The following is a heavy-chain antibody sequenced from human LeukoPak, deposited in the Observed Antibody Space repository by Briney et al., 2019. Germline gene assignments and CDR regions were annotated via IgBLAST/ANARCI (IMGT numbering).Heavy chain of an antibody. J-gene: IGHJ5*02. Sequence: GGSLRLSCAAPGFTLSSYAMSWVRQAPGKGLEWVSAISGSGGSTYYADSVKGRFTISRDNSKNTQYLQMNSLRAEDTAVYYCAKDKRYCSSTSCPSVQYNWFDPWGEGTLVTVSS. D-gene: IGHD2-2*01. CDR2: ISGSGGST. V-gene: IGHV3-23*01. CDR3: AKDKRYCSSTSCPSVQYNWFDP. CDR1: GFTLSSYA.